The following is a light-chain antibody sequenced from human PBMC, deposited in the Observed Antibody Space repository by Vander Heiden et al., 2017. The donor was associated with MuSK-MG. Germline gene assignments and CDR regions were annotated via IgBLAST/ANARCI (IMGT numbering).Light chain of an antibody. V-gene: IGKV3-11*01. Sequence: IVLTLSPATLSLSPGERATLSCRASQSVSIYLAWYQQKPGQAPRLLIYDAFNRATDVPARFSGSGSESDFTLTSSSREAEDVAVYYCQQRRNWPLTVGGGTKVEIK. J-gene: IGKJ4*01. CDR1: QSVSIY. CDR3: QQRRNWPLT. CDR2: DAF.